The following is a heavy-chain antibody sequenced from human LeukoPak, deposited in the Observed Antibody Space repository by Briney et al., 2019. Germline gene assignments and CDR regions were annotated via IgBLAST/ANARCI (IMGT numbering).Heavy chain of an antibody. D-gene: IGHD6-19*01. CDR2: IYYSGST. Sequence: PSETLSLTCTVSGGSISSYYWSWIRQPPGKGLEWIGYIYYSGSTNYNPSLKSRVTISVDTSKNQFSLKLSSVTAADTAVYYCARRDGSGWYRYWGQGTLVTVSS. CDR1: GGSISSYY. J-gene: IGHJ4*02. V-gene: IGHV4-59*08. CDR3: ARRDGSGWYRY.